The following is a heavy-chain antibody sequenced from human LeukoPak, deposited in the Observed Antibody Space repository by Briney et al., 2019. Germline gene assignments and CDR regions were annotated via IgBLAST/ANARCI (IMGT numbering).Heavy chain of an antibody. CDR3: AKDHLLCTSTSCYIDYFDS. V-gene: IGHV3-23*01. J-gene: IGHJ4*02. CDR2: FTGPPGST. CDR1: GFTFTNHA. Sequence: PGGSLRLSCETSGFTFTNHAMSWVRQAPGKGLEWVSAFTGPPGSTYYAASVRGRFTISRDTSKNTLFLQMSSLRVEDTAIYYCAKDHLLCTSTSCYIDYFDSWGQGT. D-gene: IGHD2-2*02.